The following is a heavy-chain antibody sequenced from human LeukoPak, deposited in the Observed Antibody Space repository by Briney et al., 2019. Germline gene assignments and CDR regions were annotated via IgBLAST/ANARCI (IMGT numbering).Heavy chain of an antibody. J-gene: IGHJ6*03. CDR2: IYYSGST. V-gene: IGHV4-39*07. CDR3: ARDRSRYSSSWYLSGDYYYYMDV. D-gene: IGHD6-13*01. CDR1: GGSISSSSYY. Sequence: SETLSLTCTVSGGSISSSSYYWGWIRQPPGKGLEWIGSIYYSGSTYYSPSLKSRVTISVDTSKNQFSLKLSSVTAADTAVYYCARDRSRYSSSWYLSGDYYYYMDVWGKGTTVTVSS.